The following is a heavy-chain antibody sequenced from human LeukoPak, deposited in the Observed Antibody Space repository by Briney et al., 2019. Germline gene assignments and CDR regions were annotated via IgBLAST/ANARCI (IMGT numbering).Heavy chain of an antibody. V-gene: IGHV3-21*01. J-gene: IGHJ4*02. D-gene: IGHD3-22*01. CDR2: ISGRSTDI. Sequence: GGSLRLSCAASGFTFSSYSMNWVRQAPGKGLEWVSSISGRSTDIYYADSVKGRFTISRDNAKNPLYLQMNSLRAEDTAVYYCARRDYYDSSGYDYWGQGTLVTVSS. CDR3: ARRDYYDSSGYDY. CDR1: GFTFSSYS.